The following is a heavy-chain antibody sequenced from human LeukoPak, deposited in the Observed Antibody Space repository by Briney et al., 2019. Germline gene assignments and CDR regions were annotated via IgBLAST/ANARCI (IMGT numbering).Heavy chain of an antibody. CDR1: GFPFSSYS. D-gene: IGHD6-19*01. J-gene: IGHJ5*02. Sequence: GGSLRLSCAASGFPFSSYSMNWVRQAPGKGLEWVSYISSSGSTIYYADSVKGRFTISRDNAKNSLYLQMNSLRAEDTAVYYCARASSPGIAVAGTSWFDPWGQGTLVTVSS. CDR2: ISSSGSTI. CDR3: ARASSPGIAVAGTSWFDP. V-gene: IGHV3-48*04.